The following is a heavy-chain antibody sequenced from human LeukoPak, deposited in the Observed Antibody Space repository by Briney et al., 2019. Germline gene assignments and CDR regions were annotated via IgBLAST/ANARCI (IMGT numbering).Heavy chain of an antibody. Sequence: GRSLRPSCAASGFTFSSYAMSWVRQAPGKGLQWVSAISGSGSGTYYADSVKGRFTISRDNSKNTLYLQMNSLRGEDTAVYYCAKVLYYDGLSFDYWGQGTLVTVSS. CDR1: GFTFSSYA. V-gene: IGHV3-23*01. D-gene: IGHD3-22*01. CDR3: AKVLYYDGLSFDY. CDR2: ISGSGSGT. J-gene: IGHJ4*02.